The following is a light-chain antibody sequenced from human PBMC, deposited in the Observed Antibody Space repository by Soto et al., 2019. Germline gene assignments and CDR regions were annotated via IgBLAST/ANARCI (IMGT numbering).Light chain of an antibody. CDR1: QTISSW. CDR2: KAS. CDR3: HQYNSYSEA. V-gene: IGKV1-5*03. Sequence: DIQMTQSPSTLSGSVGDRVTITCRASQTISSWWAWYQQKPGKAPKLLIYKASTLKSGVPSRFSGSGSVTEFTLTISSLQPDDFATYYCHQYNSYSEALGQGTKVEL. J-gene: IGKJ1*01.